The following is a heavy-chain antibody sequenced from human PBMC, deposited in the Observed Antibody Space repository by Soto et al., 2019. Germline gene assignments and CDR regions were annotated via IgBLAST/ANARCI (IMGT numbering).Heavy chain of an antibody. Sequence: SETLSLACTVPGGSISSSSYYGGWIRQPPGKGLEWIGSIYYSGSTYYNPSLKSRVTISVDTSKNQFSLKLSSVTAADTAVYNCASLEYGSSSSLDAFDIWGQGTMVTVSS. CDR2: IYYSGST. J-gene: IGHJ3*02. D-gene: IGHD6-6*01. V-gene: IGHV4-39*01. CDR3: ASLEYGSSSSLDAFDI. CDR1: GGSISSSSYY.